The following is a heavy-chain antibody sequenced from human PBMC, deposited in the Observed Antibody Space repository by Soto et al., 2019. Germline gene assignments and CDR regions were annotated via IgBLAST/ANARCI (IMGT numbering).Heavy chain of an antibody. CDR3: ARDFLCGNDEY. CDR2: IIAVFGTA. V-gene: IGHV1-69*12. J-gene: IGHJ1*01. Sequence: QVQLVESGAEVMKPGSSLKVSCKASGGTFSSYAISWVRQAPGQGLEWMGGIIAVFGTANYAQKFQGRVTITADESTSTAYMELSSLRAKDAAVYYCARDFLCGNDEYWCQGTLVTESS. D-gene: IGHD5-12*01. CDR1: GGTFSSYA.